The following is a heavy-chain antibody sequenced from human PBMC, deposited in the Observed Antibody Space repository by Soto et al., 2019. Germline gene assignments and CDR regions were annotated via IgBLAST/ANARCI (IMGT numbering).Heavy chain of an antibody. J-gene: IGHJ5*02. Sequence: QLVQSGPEVKKPGASVKVSCKASGYTFHDYGITCVRQAPGQGLEWVEWISTSIGHTNYAHSFQAGGTLTTDDEATTAYMELRSLRSDDTAVYYCARASYCSGGTCTNWFHHWGQGTQVTVSS. CDR2: ISTSIGHT. D-gene: IGHD2-15*01. CDR1: GYTFHDYG. V-gene: IGHV1-18*01. CDR3: ARASYCSGGTCTNWFHH.